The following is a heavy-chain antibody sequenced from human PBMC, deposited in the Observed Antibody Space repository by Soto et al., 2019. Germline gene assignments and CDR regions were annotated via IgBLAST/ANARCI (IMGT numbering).Heavy chain of an antibody. J-gene: IGHJ4*02. V-gene: IGHV3-23*01. CDR1: GFTLNSHA. Sequence: GGSLRLSCAASGFTLNSHAMSWVRQAPGKGLEWVSVISGSDGSTYYADSVRGRFTISRDNSKNTLYLQMSSLRAEDTAVYYCASPPRATVTDNIFDFWGQGTLVTVSS. CDR3: ASPPRATVTDNIFDF. D-gene: IGHD4-17*01. CDR2: ISGSDGST.